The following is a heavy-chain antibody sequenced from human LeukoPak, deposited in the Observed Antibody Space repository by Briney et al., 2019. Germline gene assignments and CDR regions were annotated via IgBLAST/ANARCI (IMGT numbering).Heavy chain of an antibody. V-gene: IGHV1-18*01. CDR2: ISAYNGNT. Sequence: ASVKVSCKASGGTFSSYAISWVRQAPGQGLEWMGWISAYNGNTNYAQKLQGRVTMTTDTSTSTAYMELRSLRSDDTAVYYCAKDSRGYQDYFDYWGQGTLVTVSS. CDR1: GGTFSSYA. CDR3: AKDSRGYQDYFDY. D-gene: IGHD3-22*01. J-gene: IGHJ4*02.